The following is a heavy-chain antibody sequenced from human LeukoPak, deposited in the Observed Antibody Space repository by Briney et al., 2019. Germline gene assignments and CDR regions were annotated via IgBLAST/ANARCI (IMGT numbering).Heavy chain of an antibody. CDR1: GYTFTSYY. J-gene: IGHJ2*01. D-gene: IGHD6-19*01. CDR2: INPSGGST. CDR3: ARDGGSGWAYWYFDL. Sequence: ASVKVSCKASGYTFTSYYMHWVRQAPGQGLEWMGIINPSGGSTSYAQKFQGRVTMTRDTSTSTVYMELSSLRSEDMAVYYCARDGGSGWAYWYFDLWGRGTLVTVSS. V-gene: IGHV1-46*01.